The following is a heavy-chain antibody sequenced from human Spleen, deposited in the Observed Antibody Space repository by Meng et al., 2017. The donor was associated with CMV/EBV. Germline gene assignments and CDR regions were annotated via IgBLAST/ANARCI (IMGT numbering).Heavy chain of an antibody. J-gene: IGHJ4*02. D-gene: IGHD4-11*01. CDR2: ISYDGSNK. CDR1: GFTFSSYA. V-gene: IGHV3-30-3*01. CDR3: ARRLQPYYFDY. Sequence: GGSLRLSCVASGFTFSSYAMHWVRQAPGKGLEWVAVISYDGSNKYYADSVKGRFTISRDNSKNTLYLQMNSLRAEDTAVYYCARRLQPYYFDYWGQGTLVTVSS.